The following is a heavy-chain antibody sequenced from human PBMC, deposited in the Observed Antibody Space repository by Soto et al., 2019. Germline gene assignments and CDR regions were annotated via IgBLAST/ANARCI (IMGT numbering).Heavy chain of an antibody. J-gene: IGHJ4*02. D-gene: IGHD5-18*01. CDR1: GVNFSSYS. CDR2: ISGSSSTI. V-gene: IGHV3-48*01. Sequence: GGSLRLSCAASGVNFSSYSMNWVRQAPGKGLEWVSYISGSSSTIYYADSVKGRFTISRDNAKNSLYLQMNSLRAEDTAVYYCARDYSSYGPFDYWGQGTLVTVSS. CDR3: ARDYSSYGPFDY.